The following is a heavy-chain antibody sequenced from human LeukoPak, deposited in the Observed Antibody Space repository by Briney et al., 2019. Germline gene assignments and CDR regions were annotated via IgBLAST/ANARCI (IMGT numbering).Heavy chain of an antibody. V-gene: IGHV1-8*02. CDR2: VNPSSGNT. Sequence: ASVKVSCKASGYTFTSYGITWVRQAPGQGLEWMGWVNPSSGNTRYAQKFQGRVTMTRNSSISTAYMELSSLRSDDTAVYYCAKNYDFLTGYASWGQGTLVTVSS. CDR3: AKNYDFLTGYAS. J-gene: IGHJ4*02. D-gene: IGHD3-9*01. CDR1: GYTFTSYG.